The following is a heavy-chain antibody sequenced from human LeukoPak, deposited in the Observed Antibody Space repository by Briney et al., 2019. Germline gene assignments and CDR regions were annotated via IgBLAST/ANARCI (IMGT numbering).Heavy chain of an antibody. CDR1: GFTFSNYA. Sequence: GGSLRLSCAASGFTFSNYAMSWVRQAPGKGLEWVSTITTGDSTYYADSVKGRFTISRGNSKNTLYLQMNSLRAEDTAVYYCAKGPVKYYFDYWGQGTLVTVSS. CDR3: AKGPVKYYFDY. CDR2: ITTGDST. V-gene: IGHV3-23*01. J-gene: IGHJ4*02. D-gene: IGHD3-16*02.